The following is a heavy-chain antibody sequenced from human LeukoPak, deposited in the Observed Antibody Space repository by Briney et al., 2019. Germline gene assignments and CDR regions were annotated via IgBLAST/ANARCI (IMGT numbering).Heavy chain of an antibody. CDR1: GGSISSSNW. CDR2: IYHSGST. D-gene: IGHD6-19*01. CDR3: ARRDSSGWYGRVYY. V-gene: IGHV4-4*02. Sequence: SETLSLTCAVSGGSISSSNWWSWVRQPPGKGLEWIGEIYHSGSTNYNPSLKSRVTISVDKSKNQFSLKLSSVTAADTAVYYCARRDSSGWYGRVYYWGQGTLVTVSS. J-gene: IGHJ4*02.